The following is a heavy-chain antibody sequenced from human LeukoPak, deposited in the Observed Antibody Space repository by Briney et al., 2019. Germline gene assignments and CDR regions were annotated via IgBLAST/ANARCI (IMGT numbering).Heavy chain of an antibody. J-gene: IGHJ4*02. CDR2: IYPGDSDT. CDR3: ARGPRYYYDSSGYRHFDY. Sequence: GESLKIPCKGSGYSFTSYWIGWVRLMPGKGLEWMGIIYPGDSDTRYSPSFQGQVTISADKSISTAYLQWSSLKASDTAMYYCARGPRYYYDSSGYRHFDYWGQGTLVTVSS. CDR1: GYSFTSYW. V-gene: IGHV5-51*01. D-gene: IGHD3-22*01.